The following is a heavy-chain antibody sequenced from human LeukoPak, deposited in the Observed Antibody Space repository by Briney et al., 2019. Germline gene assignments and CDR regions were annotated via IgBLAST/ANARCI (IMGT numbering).Heavy chain of an antibody. CDR3: ARDPLAECILARDS. D-gene: IGHD3-3*02. CDR1: GYTFTVYF. J-gene: IGHJ4*02. Sequence: ASVKVSCKASGYTFTVYFIHWVRQAPGQGLEWMGWINCNRGDTKYAEKFQGRVTMPSDTSTRTVYMALSGLTSVDMALYFCARDPLAECILARDSWGEGTLVTVSS. V-gene: IGHV1-2*02. CDR2: INCNRGDT.